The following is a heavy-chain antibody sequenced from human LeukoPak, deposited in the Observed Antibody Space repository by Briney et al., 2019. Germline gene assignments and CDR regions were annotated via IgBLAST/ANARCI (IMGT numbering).Heavy chain of an antibody. Sequence: GGSLRLSCAASGFTFSSYSMNWVRQAPGKVLERVSSISSSSSYIYYADSVKGRFTISRDNAKNSLYLQMNSLRAEDTAVYYCARDRQKATYGDYQDWFDPWGQGTLVTVSS. CDR2: ISSSSSYI. V-gene: IGHV3-21*01. CDR1: GFTFSSYS. J-gene: IGHJ5*02. CDR3: ARDRQKATYGDYQDWFDP. D-gene: IGHD4-17*01.